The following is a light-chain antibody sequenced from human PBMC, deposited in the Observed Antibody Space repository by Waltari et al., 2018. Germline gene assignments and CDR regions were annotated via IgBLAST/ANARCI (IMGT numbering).Light chain of an antibody. CDR2: DAS. Sequence: IVLTQSPATLSLFPGETATLSCRASQSVRSYLAWYQQKPGHAPRLLIYDASNRATGIPVRFSGSGSGTDFTLTISSLEPEDFAVYYCQHRSVWPLTFGGGTKVEIK. CDR1: QSVRSY. J-gene: IGKJ4*01. CDR3: QHRSVWPLT. V-gene: IGKV3-11*01.